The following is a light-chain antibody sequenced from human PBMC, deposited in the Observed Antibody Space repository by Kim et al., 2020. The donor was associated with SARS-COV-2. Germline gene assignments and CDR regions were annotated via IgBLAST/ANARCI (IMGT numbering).Light chain of an antibody. Sequence: SASVGDSVTITGRASQSIRDWLAWYQQKPGKAPNLLIYKASTLESGVPSRFSGIGSGTEFSLTISSLQPDDFATYYCQHYNSYPYTFGQGTKLEI. CDR2: KAS. J-gene: IGKJ2*01. V-gene: IGKV1-5*03. CDR3: QHYNSYPYT. CDR1: QSIRDW.